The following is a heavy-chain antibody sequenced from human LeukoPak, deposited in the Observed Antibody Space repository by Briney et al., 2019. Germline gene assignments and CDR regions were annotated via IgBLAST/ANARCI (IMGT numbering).Heavy chain of an antibody. CDR1: GFTFSSYG. CDR3: AKDVGKMTRAYYYGMDV. CDR2: ISYDGSDK. Sequence: GRSLRLSCAASGFTFSSYGMHWVRQAPGKGLEWVALISYDGSDKYYADSVKGRFTISRDNSRNTLYLQMNSLRAEDTAVYYCAKDVGKMTRAYYYGMDVWGQGTTVTVSS. D-gene: IGHD5-24*01. J-gene: IGHJ6*02. V-gene: IGHV3-30*18.